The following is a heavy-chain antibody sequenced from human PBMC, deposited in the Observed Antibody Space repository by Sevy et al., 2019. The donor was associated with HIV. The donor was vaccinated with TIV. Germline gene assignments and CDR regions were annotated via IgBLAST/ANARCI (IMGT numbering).Heavy chain of an antibody. D-gene: IGHD2-8*01. CDR3: AREGCTRPHDF. V-gene: IGHV3-23*01. CDR1: GFTFNKYS. CDR2: LSFGCGQI. Sequence: GGSLRLSCVASGFTFNKYSMSWVRQAPGKGLERVSTLSFGCGQINYADSVKGRFTISRDDSKNTLYLQMNSLRAEDTAVYYCAREGCTRPHDFWGQGTLVTVSS. J-gene: IGHJ4*02.